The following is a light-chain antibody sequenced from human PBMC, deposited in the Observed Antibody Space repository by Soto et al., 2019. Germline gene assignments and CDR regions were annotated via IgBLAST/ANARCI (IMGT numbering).Light chain of an antibody. Sequence: DIQVNQSPSSLSASVGDRVTIICQASQDISDWLAWYQQKPGTTPKVLINHASSLQSGVPSRFSGSGSGTEFTLTISSLQPDDFATYYCQQYKSYSFGQGTKVDI. CDR3: QQYKSYS. CDR2: HAS. CDR1: QDISDW. J-gene: IGKJ1*01. V-gene: IGKV1-5*02.